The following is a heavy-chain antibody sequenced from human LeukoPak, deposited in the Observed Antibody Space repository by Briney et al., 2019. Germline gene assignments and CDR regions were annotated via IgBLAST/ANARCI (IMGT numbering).Heavy chain of an antibody. D-gene: IGHD3-10*01. CDR1: GFTFSSYG. CDR2: IWYDGSNK. J-gene: IGHJ4*02. V-gene: IGHV3-33*01. Sequence: PGGSLRLSCAASGFTFSSYGMHWVRQAPGKGLEWVAVIWYDGSNKYYADSVKGRFTISRDNSKNTLYLQMNSLRAEDTAVYYCARDPRWFGELIDYWGQGTLVTVSS. CDR3: ARDPRWFGELIDY.